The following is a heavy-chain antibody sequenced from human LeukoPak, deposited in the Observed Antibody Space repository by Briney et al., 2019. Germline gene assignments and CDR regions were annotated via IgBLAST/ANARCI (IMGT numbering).Heavy chain of an antibody. CDR3: ARHLRPNPRGTTYDY. D-gene: IGHD1-7*01. CDR1: GGSISSYY. V-gene: IGHV4-59*08. J-gene: IGHJ4*02. CDR2: IYYSGST. Sequence: SETLSLTCTVSGGSISSYYWSWIRQPPGKGLEWIGYIYYSGSTNYNPSLKSRVTISVDTSKNQFSLKLSSVTAADTAVYYCARHLRPNPRGTTYDYWGQGTLVTVSS.